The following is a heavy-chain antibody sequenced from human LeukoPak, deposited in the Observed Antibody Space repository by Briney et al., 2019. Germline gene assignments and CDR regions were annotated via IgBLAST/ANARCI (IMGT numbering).Heavy chain of an antibody. CDR3: ARDRRRGYYGSGSYYNNLDY. D-gene: IGHD3-10*01. V-gene: IGHV3-33*01. Sequence: GRSLRLSCAASGFTFSSYGMHWVRQAPGKGLEWVAVIWYEGSNKYYADSVKGRFTISRDNSKNTLYLQMNSLRAEDTAVYYCARDRRRGYYGSGSYYNNLDYWGQGTLVSVSS. J-gene: IGHJ4*02. CDR1: GFTFSSYG. CDR2: IWYEGSNK.